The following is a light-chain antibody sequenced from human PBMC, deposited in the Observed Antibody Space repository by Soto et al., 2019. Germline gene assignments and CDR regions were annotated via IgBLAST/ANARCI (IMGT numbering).Light chain of an antibody. CDR3: CSYSGTYSYV. Sequence: QSALTQPRSVSGSPGQSFTISCTGTISDVGAYNYVSWYQQHPGKAPKFMIYDVIKRPSGVPDRFSGSKSGSTASLTISGLQDEDEADYYCCSYSGTYSYVFGTGTKVT. CDR2: DVI. CDR1: ISDVGAYNY. V-gene: IGLV2-11*01. J-gene: IGLJ1*01.